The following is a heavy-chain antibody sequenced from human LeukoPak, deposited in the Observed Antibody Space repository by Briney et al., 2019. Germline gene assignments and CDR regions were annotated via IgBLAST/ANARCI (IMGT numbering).Heavy chain of an antibody. J-gene: IGHJ4*02. D-gene: IGHD5-24*01. CDR1: GFTFSSYS. CDR3: ASQREIVEMATITLGY. Sequence: GGSLRLSCAASGFTFSSYSMNWVRQAPGKGLEWVSSINSSSSYIYYADSVKGRFTISRDNAKNSLYLQMNSLRAEDTAVYYCASQREIVEMATITLGYWGQGTLVTVSS. V-gene: IGHV3-21*01. CDR2: INSSSSYI.